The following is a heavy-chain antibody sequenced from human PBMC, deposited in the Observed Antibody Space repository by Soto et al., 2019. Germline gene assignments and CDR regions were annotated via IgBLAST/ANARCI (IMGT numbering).Heavy chain of an antibody. CDR2: IVVGSDNT. D-gene: IGHD3-3*01. Sequence: ASVKVSCTTSGFTFTSSAIQWVRQARGQRLEWIGWIVVGSDNTNYAQKFQERVTITRDLSTNTIYMDLSSVTAADTAVYYCARVRVPTIFGVAAYYYYGMDVWGQGTTVTVSS. CDR3: ARVRVPTIFGVAAYYYYGMDV. V-gene: IGHV1-58*02. CDR1: GFTFTSSA. J-gene: IGHJ6*02.